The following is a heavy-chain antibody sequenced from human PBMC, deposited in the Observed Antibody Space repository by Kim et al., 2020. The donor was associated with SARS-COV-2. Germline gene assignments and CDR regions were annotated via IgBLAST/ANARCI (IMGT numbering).Heavy chain of an antibody. CDR3: ASDGIIGSERPSVAFHL. CDR1: GGTFSTFA. D-gene: IGHD1-20*01. CDR2: IIPPFGTA. J-gene: IGHJ3*01. Sequence: SVKVSCKTSGGTFSTFAISWVRQAPGHGLEWVGGIIPPFGTATYAQKFQGRVTITADASTNVAYMELSSLRAEDTAMYYCASDGIIGSERPSVAFHLWG. V-gene: IGHV1-69*13.